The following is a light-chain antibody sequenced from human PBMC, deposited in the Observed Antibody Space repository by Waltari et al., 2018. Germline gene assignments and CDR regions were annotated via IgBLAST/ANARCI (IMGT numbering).Light chain of an antibody. CDR1: ALPKKY. Sequence: SYELTQPPSVSVSPGQTARITCSGAALPKKYAYWYQQKSGQAPVLVIYEDSKRPSGIPERFSGSSSGTMATLTISGAQVEDEADYYCYSTDSSGNHINVFGSGTKVTVL. CDR2: EDS. J-gene: IGLJ6*01. V-gene: IGLV3-10*01. CDR3: YSTDSSGNHINV.